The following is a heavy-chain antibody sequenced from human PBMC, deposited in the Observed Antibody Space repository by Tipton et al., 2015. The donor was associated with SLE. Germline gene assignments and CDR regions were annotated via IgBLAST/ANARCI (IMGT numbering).Heavy chain of an antibody. J-gene: IGHJ4*02. CDR3: ARLRSDWQMTDYYFDY. CDR2: IYFSGTS. D-gene: IGHD6-19*01. CDR1: GGSISSSSYY. V-gene: IGHV4-39*07. Sequence: TLSLTCTVSGGSISSSSYYWGWIRQPPGKGLEWIGSIYFSGTSYYNPSLQSRVIISVDTSKNQFSLKLSSVAAADTAFYYCARLRSDWQMTDYYFDYWGQGTLVTVSS.